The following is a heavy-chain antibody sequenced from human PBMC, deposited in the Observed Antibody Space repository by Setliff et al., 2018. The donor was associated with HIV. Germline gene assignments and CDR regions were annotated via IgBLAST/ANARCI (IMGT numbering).Heavy chain of an antibody. CDR3: ARTSVDASMPFYYYYYMDV. D-gene: IGHD5-12*01. V-gene: IGHV3-48*03. Sequence: GGSLRLSCAASGFTFSSYEMNWVRQAPGKGLEWVSYISSSGSTIYYADSMKGRFTISRDNAKNSLFLQMNSLRADETAVYYCARTSVDASMPFYYYYYMDVWGKGTTVTVSS. CDR1: GFTFSSYE. CDR2: ISSSGSTI. J-gene: IGHJ6*03.